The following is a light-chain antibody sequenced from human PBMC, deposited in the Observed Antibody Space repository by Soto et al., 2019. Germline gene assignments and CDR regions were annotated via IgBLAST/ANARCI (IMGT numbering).Light chain of an antibody. J-gene: IGLJ1*01. CDR1: SSDVGGYNY. CDR2: DVS. Sequence: QSALTQPASVSGSPGQSITISCTGTSSDVGGYNYVSWYQQHPGKAPKLMIYDVSYRPSGVSNRFSGSKSGNTASLTISGLQADDEADYYCSSYTSSSTLYVFGTGTKVTVL. V-gene: IGLV2-14*03. CDR3: SSYTSSSTLYV.